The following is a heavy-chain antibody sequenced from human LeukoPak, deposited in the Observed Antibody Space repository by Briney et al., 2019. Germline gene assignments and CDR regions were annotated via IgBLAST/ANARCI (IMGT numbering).Heavy chain of an antibody. V-gene: IGHV4-61*02. J-gene: IGHJ6*02. CDR3: ARLRAPPTYYYDSGGYYPNLYYYYGMDV. D-gene: IGHD3-22*01. CDR2: IYTSGST. CDR1: GGSISSSSYS. Sequence: PSETLSLTCTVSGGSISSSSYSWSWIRQPAGKGLEWIGRIYTSGSTNYNPSLKSRVTMSVDTSKNQFSLKLSSVTAADTAVYYCARLRAPPTYYYDSGGYYPNLYYYYGMDVWGQGTTVTVSS.